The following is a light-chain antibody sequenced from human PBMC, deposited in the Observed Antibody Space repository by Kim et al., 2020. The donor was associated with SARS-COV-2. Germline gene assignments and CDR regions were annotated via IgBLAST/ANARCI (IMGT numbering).Light chain of an antibody. J-gene: IGLJ1*01. CDR2: NLN. V-gene: IGLV1-47*02. Sequence: GKRGTIAFYGLSPKIGSNYVYRYQQLPGTAPTLLIYNLNQRPSGVPDRFSGSKSGTSASLAISGLRSEDEADYSCAAWDDSLSGYVFGTGTKVTVL. CDR3: AAWDDSLSGYV. CDR1: SPKIGSNY.